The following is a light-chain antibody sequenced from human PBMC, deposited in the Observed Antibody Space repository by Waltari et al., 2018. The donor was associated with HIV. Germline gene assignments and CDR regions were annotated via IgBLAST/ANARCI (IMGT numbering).Light chain of an antibody. CDR2: VGTGGIVG. Sequence: QPVLTQPPSASASLGASVTLTCTLSSGYSNYKVDWYPQRPGKGPRFVMRVGTGGIVGSKGDGIPDRFSVLGSGLNRYLTIKNIQEEDESDYHCGADHGSGSNFVRVFDGGTKLTVL. J-gene: IGLJ3*02. V-gene: IGLV9-49*01. CDR3: GADHGSGSNFVRV. CDR1: SGYSNYK.